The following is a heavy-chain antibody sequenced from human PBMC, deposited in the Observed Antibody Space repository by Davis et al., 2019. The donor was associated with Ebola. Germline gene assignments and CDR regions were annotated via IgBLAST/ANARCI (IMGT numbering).Heavy chain of an antibody. J-gene: IGHJ4*02. D-gene: IGHD2-2*02. Sequence: PGGSLRLSCAASTFTFSNYAMHWVRQSPGKGLEWVAVISYDGSDKYYADSVKGRFTISRDDSKNTLYLQMNSLRVEDTALYYCARTARYCSSARCYTGTFDYWVQGTLVTVSP. CDR2: ISYDGSDK. V-gene: IGHV3-30-3*01. CDR1: TFTFSNYA. CDR3: ARTARYCSSARCYTGTFDY.